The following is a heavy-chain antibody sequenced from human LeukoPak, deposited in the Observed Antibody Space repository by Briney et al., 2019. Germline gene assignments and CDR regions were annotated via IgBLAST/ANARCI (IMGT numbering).Heavy chain of an antibody. J-gene: IGHJ4*02. CDR1: GFTFSSYA. Sequence: GGSLRLSCAASGFTFSSYAMSWVRQAPGKGLEWASAISGSGGSTYYADSVKGRFTISRDNSKNTLYLQMNSLRAEDMAVYCCAKVFYGDYAGFDYWGQGTLVTVSS. CDR3: AKVFYGDYAGFDY. D-gene: IGHD4-17*01. CDR2: ISGSGGST. V-gene: IGHV3-23*01.